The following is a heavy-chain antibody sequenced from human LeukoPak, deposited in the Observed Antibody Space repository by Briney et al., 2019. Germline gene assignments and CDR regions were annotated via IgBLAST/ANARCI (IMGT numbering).Heavy chain of an antibody. CDR2: IYGAGST. Sequence: GGSLRLSCVASGFTFRSYAMSWVRQAPGKGLEWVSVIYGAGSTYYADFVKGRFTISRDNAKNTVYLQMNSLRAEDTAVYYCANSYYDFWSGYLPFDYWGQGTLVTVSS. V-gene: IGHV3-66*01. D-gene: IGHD3-3*01. J-gene: IGHJ4*02. CDR3: ANSYYDFWSGYLPFDY. CDR1: GFTFRSYA.